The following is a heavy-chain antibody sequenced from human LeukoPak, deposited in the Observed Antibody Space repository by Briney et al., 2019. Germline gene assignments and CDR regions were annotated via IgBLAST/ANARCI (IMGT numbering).Heavy chain of an antibody. Sequence: PSETLSLICAVYGGSFSGYYWSWIRQPPGKGLEWIGEINHSGSTNYNPSRKSRVTISVDTSKNQFSLKLSSVTAADTAVYYCARHGYDYVLFYWGQGTLVTVSS. CDR2: INHSGST. D-gene: IGHD3-16*01. CDR1: GGSFSGYY. J-gene: IGHJ4*02. V-gene: IGHV4-34*01. CDR3: ARHGYDYVLFY.